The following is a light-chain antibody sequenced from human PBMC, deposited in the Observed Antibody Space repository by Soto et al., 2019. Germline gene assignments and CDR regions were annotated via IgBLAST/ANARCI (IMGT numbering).Light chain of an antibody. Sequence: ETVMTQSPATLSVSPGERATLSCRASQSITNNVAWYQQRPGQAPRLLIYDISTRATGIPARFSGSGSGTEFTLTISSLQSEDFAVYYCQQYKTWPRTFGQGTKVEI. J-gene: IGKJ1*01. CDR2: DIS. CDR3: QQYKTWPRT. CDR1: QSITNN. V-gene: IGKV3-15*01.